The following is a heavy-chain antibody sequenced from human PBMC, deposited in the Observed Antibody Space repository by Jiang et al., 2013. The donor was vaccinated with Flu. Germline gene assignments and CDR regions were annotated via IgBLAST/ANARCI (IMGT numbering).Heavy chain of an antibody. CDR2: ISDSGGLT. J-gene: IGHJ4*02. CDR3: AKDSRKWELLSLYFDH. D-gene: IGHD1-26*01. Sequence: TFSTYAMSWVRQAPGKGLEWVSGISDSGGLTYYADSVQGRFTISRDNSKSTLYLQMNSLRAEDTALYYCAKDSRKWELLSLYFDHWGQGTVVTVSS. V-gene: IGHV3-23*01. CDR1: TFSTYA.